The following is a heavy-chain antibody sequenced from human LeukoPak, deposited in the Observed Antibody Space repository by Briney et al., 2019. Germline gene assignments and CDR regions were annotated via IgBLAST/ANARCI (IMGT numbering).Heavy chain of an antibody. V-gene: IGHV4-59*11. Sequence: SSETLSLTCAVSGDSFSSHYWTWIRQPPGRGLEWIGYFSYIGTTNYNPSLKSRVTISIDTSKNQFSLKLSSVTTADTAVYYCARDLVTVTKGFDIWGLGTMVSVSS. D-gene: IGHD4-17*01. CDR2: FSYIGTT. J-gene: IGHJ3*02. CDR1: GDSFSSHY. CDR3: ARDLVTVTKGFDI.